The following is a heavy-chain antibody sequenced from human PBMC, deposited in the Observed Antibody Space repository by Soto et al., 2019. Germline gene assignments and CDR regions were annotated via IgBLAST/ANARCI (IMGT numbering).Heavy chain of an antibody. CDR3: ASIQLWPAYYYYGMDV. CDR2: IYYSGST. J-gene: IGHJ6*02. CDR1: GGSVSSGSYY. D-gene: IGHD5-18*01. Sequence: ETLSLTCTVSGGSVSSGSYYWSWIRQPPGKGLEWIGYIYYSGSTNYNPSLKSRVTISVDTSKNQFSLKLSSVTAADTAVYYCASIQLWPAYYYYGMDVWGQGTTVTVSS. V-gene: IGHV4-61*01.